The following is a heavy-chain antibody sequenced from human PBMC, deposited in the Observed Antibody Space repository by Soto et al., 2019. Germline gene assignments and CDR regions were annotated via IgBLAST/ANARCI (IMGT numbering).Heavy chain of an antibody. V-gene: IGHV3-23*01. CDR2: ISGTGVPT. Sequence: LRLSCAASGFDFSSYAMSWVRQAPGKGLECISLISGTGVPTLYAESVKGRFSVSRDNSKDTLFLEMNNLGVDDTAMYYCAKSFCSSSSCFFLWVDPWGPGTLVTVSS. CDR3: AKSFCSSSSCFFLWVDP. J-gene: IGHJ5*02. D-gene: IGHD2-2*01. CDR1: GFDFSSYA.